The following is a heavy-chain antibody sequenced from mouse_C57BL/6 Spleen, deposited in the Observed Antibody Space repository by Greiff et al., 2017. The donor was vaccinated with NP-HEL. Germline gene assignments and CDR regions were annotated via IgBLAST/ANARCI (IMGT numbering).Heavy chain of an antibody. D-gene: IGHD2-4*01. CDR1: GYAFSSSW. V-gene: IGHV1-82*01. J-gene: IGHJ1*03. CDR2: IYPGDGDT. CDR3: ARCDYDGRRDWYFDV. Sequence: QVQLQQSGPELVKPGASVKISCKASGYAFSSSWMNWVKQRPGKGLEWIGRIYPGDGDTNYNGKFKGKATLTADKSSSTAYMQLSSLTSEDSAVYFCARCDYDGRRDWYFDVWGTGTTVTVSS.